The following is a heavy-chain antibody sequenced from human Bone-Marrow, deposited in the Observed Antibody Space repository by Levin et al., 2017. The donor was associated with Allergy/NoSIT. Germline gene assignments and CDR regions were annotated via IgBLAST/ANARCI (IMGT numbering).Heavy chain of an antibody. Sequence: SETLSLTCAISGDSVSTNSAAWNWIRQSPSRGLEWLGRTYYRSKWYYDYAVSVKSRITINPDTSKNQFSLQLNSVTPEDTAVYYCARDPDTAVVTFDYWGQGTLVTVSS. V-gene: IGHV6-1*01. CDR2: TYYRSKWYY. CDR1: GDSVSTNSAA. J-gene: IGHJ4*02. CDR3: ARDPDTAVVTFDY. D-gene: IGHD5-18*01.